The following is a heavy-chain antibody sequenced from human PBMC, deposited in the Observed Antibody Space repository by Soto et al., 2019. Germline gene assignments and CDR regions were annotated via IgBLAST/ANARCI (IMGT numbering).Heavy chain of an antibody. D-gene: IGHD6-19*01. Sequence: GGSRRLSCAASGFTFSGSAMHWVRQASGKGLEWVGRIRSKANSYATAYAASVKGRFTISRDDSKNTAYLQMNSLKTEDTAVYYCTRLAVAGTGYNWFDPWGQGTLVTVSS. CDR2: IRSKANSYAT. CDR1: GFTFSGSA. CDR3: TRLAVAGTGYNWFDP. J-gene: IGHJ5*02. V-gene: IGHV3-73*01.